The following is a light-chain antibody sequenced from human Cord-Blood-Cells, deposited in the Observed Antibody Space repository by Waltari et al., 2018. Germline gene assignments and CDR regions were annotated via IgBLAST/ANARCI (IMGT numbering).Light chain of an antibody. CDR2: EVS. CDR1: SSDVGGSNY. Sequence: QSALTQPPSASGSPAQSVTISCTGTSSDVGGSNYVSWYQQHPGKAPKLMIYEVSKRPSGVPDRFSGSKSGNTASLTVSGLQAEDEADYYCSSYAGSNNLVFGGGTKLTVL. CDR3: SSYAGSNNLV. J-gene: IGLJ2*01. V-gene: IGLV2-8*01.